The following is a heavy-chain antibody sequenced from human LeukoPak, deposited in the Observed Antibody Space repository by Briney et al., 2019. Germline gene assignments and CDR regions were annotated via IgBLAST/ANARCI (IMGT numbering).Heavy chain of an antibody. CDR3: ASDGLWENRMDV. V-gene: IGHV3-53*01. CDR1: GFTVSSNY. Sequence: GGSLRLSCAASGFTVSSNYMSWVRQAPGKGLEWVSVIYSGGSTYYADSVKGRFTISRDNSKNTLYLQMNSLRAEDTAVYYCASDGLWENRMDVWGQGTTVTVSS. J-gene: IGHJ6*02. D-gene: IGHD1-26*01. CDR2: IYSGGST.